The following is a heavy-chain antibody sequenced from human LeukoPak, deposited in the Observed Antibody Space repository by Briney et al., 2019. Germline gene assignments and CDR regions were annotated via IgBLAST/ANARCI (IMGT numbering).Heavy chain of an antibody. D-gene: IGHD1-26*01. V-gene: IGHV3-23*01. CDR1: GFIVSSSY. CDR3: AKDSGIYYGWFDP. CDR2: ISDSGGST. Sequence: GGSLRLSCVASGFIVSSSYMSWVRQAPGKGLEWVSAISDSGGSTYYADSVKGRFTISRDNSKNTLYLQMNSLRGEDTAVYYCAKDSGIYYGWFDPWGQGTLVTVSS. J-gene: IGHJ5*02.